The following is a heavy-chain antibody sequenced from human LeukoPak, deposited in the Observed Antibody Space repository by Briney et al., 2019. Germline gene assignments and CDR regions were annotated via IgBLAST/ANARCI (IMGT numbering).Heavy chain of an antibody. CDR1: GFTFSSYS. CDR3: ARGLWFGEFSGAFDI. J-gene: IGHJ3*02. V-gene: IGHV3-21*01. D-gene: IGHD3-10*01. Sequence: GGSLRLSCAASGFTFSSYSMNWVRQAPGKGLEWVSSTSSSSSYIYYADSVKGRFTISRDNAKNSLYLQMNSLRAEDTAVYYCARGLWFGEFSGAFDIWGQGTMGTVSS. CDR2: TSSSSSYI.